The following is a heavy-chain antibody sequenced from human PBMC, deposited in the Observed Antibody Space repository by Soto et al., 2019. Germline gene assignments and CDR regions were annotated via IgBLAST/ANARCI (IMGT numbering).Heavy chain of an antibody. Sequence: PSETLSLTCAVYGGSFSGYYWSLIRQPPGKGLEWIGEINHSGSTNYNPSLKSRVTISVATSKNQFSRKLSSVTAAYTAVYYCPRRYGSGSYYHYYRMAVWGQGSTVTVSS. CDR2: INHSGST. CDR1: GGSFSGYY. D-gene: IGHD3-10*01. J-gene: IGHJ6*02. CDR3: PRRYGSGSYYHYYRMAV. V-gene: IGHV4-34*01.